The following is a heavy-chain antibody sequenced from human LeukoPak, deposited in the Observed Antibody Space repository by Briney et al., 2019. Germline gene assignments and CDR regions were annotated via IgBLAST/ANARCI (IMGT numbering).Heavy chain of an antibody. CDR2: IRFNGTKQ. CDR3: AKDSIGVVPAANFDY. V-gene: IGHV3-30*02. D-gene: IGHD2-2*01. CDR1: GFTFSDYG. J-gene: IGHJ4*02. Sequence: GGSLRLSCVVSGFTFSDYGMHWVRQAPGKGLEWVAFIRFNGTKQYYADSVKGRFTISRDNSKNTLYLQMNSLRAEDTAVYYCAKDSIGVVPAANFDYWGQGTLVTVSS.